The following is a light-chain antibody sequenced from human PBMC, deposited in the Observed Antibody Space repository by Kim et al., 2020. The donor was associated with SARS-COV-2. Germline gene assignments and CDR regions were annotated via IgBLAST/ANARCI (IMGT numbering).Light chain of an antibody. J-gene: IGKJ2*01. CDR3: LQDHTRSRT. CDR1: EVIRSD. V-gene: IGKV1-6*01. Sequence: THMTQSPSPLSASVGDRVTITCRASEVIRSDLHWYQQKPGRAPKLLIYGASTLLSGVPSRFSGSGSNTECTLIINSLQPEDLATYYCLQDHTRSRTFGEGTKLEI. CDR2: GAS.